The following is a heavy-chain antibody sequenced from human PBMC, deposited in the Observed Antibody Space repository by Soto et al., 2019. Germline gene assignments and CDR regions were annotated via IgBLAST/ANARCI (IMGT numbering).Heavy chain of an antibody. Sequence: GGSMRLSCAASGFTVSSNYMSWVSQAPGKGLEWVSVIYSGGSTYYADSVKGRFTISRHNSKNTLYLQMNSLRAEDTAVYYCASADRELGYCSGGSCYSGGMDVWGQGTTVTVSS. CDR2: IYSGGST. V-gene: IGHV3-53*04. J-gene: IGHJ6*02. D-gene: IGHD2-15*01. CDR3: ASADRELGYCSGGSCYSGGMDV. CDR1: GFTVSSNY.